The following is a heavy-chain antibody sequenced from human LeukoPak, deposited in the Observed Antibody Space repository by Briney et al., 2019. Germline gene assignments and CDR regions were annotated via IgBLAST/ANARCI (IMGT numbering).Heavy chain of an antibody. CDR1: GGSFSGYY. J-gene: IGHJ4*02. V-gene: IGHV4-34*01. Sequence: SETLSLTCAVYGGSFSGYYWSWIRQPPGKGLEWIGEINHSGSTNYNPSLKSRVTISVDTSKNQFSLKLSSVTAADTAVYYCARGPDYGLVLAPQNEPFDYWGQGTLVTVSS. D-gene: IGHD4-17*01. CDR3: ARGPDYGLVLAPQNEPFDY. CDR2: INHSGST.